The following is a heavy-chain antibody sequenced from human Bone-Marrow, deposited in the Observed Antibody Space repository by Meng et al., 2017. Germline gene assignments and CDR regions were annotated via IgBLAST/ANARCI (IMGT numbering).Heavy chain of an antibody. CDR2: ISSSGSTI. Sequence: GESLKISCAASGFTFSSYEMNWVRQAPGKGLEWVSYISSSGSTIYYADSVKGRFTISRDNAKNSLYLQMNSLRAEDTAVYYCARALKRALQFSYYDSSGYYPSLGYWGQGTLVTVSS. J-gene: IGHJ4*02. CDR1: GFTFSSYE. V-gene: IGHV3-48*03. CDR3: ARALKRALQFSYYDSSGYYPSLGY. D-gene: IGHD3-22*01.